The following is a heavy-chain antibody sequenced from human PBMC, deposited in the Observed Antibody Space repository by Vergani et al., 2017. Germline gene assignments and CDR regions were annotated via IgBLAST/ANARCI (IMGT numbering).Heavy chain of an antibody. Sequence: EVQLVESGGGLVQPGGSLRLSCAASGFSLSRFWMSWVRQAPEKGLEWVAHISPDGSATSYVDSVKGRFTISRDNAKNSLYLQMNSLRAEDTAVYYCARGVIAAAGTRYFQHWGQGTLVTVSS. CDR2: ISPDGSAT. D-gene: IGHD6-13*01. J-gene: IGHJ1*01. CDR3: ARGVIAAAGTRYFQH. V-gene: IGHV3-7*01. CDR1: GFSLSRFW.